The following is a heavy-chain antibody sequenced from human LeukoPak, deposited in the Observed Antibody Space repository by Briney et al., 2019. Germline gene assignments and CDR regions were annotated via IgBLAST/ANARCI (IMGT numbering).Heavy chain of an antibody. D-gene: IGHD3-10*01. Sequence: SETLSLTCTVSGGSISTYYWNWIRQPPGKGLEWIGYIYHSGSTNYNPSLQSRVTISVDTSKNQFSLNLNSVTAADTAVYYCARVSRGSFDIWGQGTMVTVSS. J-gene: IGHJ3*02. V-gene: IGHV4-59*01. CDR1: GGSISTYY. CDR2: IYHSGST. CDR3: ARVSRGSFDI.